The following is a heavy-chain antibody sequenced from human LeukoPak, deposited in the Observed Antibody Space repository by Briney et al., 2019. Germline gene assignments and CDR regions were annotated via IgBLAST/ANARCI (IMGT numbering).Heavy chain of an antibody. CDR2: TYYRSKWYN. CDR3: ARDGGYSYGYEYYYYYMDV. Sequence: PSQTLSLTCAISGDSVSSNSAAWNWIRQSPSRGLEWLGRTYYRSKWYNDYAVSVKSRITINPDTSKNQFSLQLNSVTPEDTAVYYCARDGGYSYGYEYYYYYMDVWGKGTTVTVSS. D-gene: IGHD5-18*01. V-gene: IGHV6-1*01. J-gene: IGHJ6*03. CDR1: GDSVSSNSAA.